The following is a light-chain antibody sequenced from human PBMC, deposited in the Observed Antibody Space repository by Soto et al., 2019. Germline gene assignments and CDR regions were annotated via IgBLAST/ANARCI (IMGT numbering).Light chain of an antibody. CDR3: QQFGISPRT. V-gene: IGKV3-20*01. CDR1: QSLRSDF. CDR2: ASS. Sequence: EIVLTQSPGTLSLFPGERATLSCRASQSLRSDFVAWYQQKPGQAPRLLIYASSTRATGIPDRFSGSGSGTDFTLTITRLEPEDFVVYYCQQFGISPRTFGQGTKLE. J-gene: IGKJ2*01.